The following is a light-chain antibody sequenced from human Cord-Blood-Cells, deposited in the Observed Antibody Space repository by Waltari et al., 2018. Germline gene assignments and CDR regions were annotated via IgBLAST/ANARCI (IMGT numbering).Light chain of an antibody. V-gene: IGLV2-14*01. CDR1: SSDVGGSNY. Sequence: QSALTQPASVSGSPGQSRTISCTASSSDVGGSNYVSWYQQHPGKAPKLMIYDVSKRPSGVSNRVSASKSGNTASLTISGLQAEDEADYYCSSYTSSSTLVFGTGTKVTVL. CDR2: DVS. CDR3: SSYTSSSTLV. J-gene: IGLJ1*01.